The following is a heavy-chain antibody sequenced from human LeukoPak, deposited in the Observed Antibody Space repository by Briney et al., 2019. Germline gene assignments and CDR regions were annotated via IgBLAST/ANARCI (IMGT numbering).Heavy chain of an antibody. D-gene: IGHD4-11*01. V-gene: IGHV1-8*01. CDR3: ARAYTQAHYYFDY. J-gene: IGHJ4*02. CDR1: GYTFTSYD. Sequence: GASVKVSCKASGYTFTSYDINWVRQATGQGLEWMGWMNPNSGNTGYAQKFQGRVTITADESTSTAYMELSSLRSEDTAVYYCARAYTQAHYYFDYWGQGTLVTVSS. CDR2: MNPNSGNT.